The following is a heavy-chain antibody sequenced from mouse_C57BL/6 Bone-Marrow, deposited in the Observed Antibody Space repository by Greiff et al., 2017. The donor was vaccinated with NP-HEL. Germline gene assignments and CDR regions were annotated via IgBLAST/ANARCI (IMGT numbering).Heavy chain of an antibody. CDR1: GYTFTSYD. CDR2: IYPRDGSS. D-gene: IGHD1-1*01. Sequence: VQLQQSGPELVKPGASVKLSCKASGYTFTSYDINWVKQRPGQGLEWIGWIYPRDGSSTYNEKFKGKATLTVATSSSTAYMGLHSLTSEDSAVYFCARGYYGSSYHFDYWGQGTTLTVSS. CDR3: ARGYYGSSYHFDY. V-gene: IGHV1-85*01. J-gene: IGHJ2*01.